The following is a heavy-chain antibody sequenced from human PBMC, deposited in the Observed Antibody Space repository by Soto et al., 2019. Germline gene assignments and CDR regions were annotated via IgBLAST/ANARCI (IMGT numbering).Heavy chain of an antibody. V-gene: IGHV1-18*01. CDR2: ISGFNGNT. CDR3: ARASAYCTPWSFDN. CDR1: GYTFSRYG. J-gene: IGHJ4*02. D-gene: IGHD2-21*01. Sequence: QVQLVQSGAEVKKPGASVRVSCKASGYTFSRYGISWVRQAPGQGLEWMGWISGFNGNTKESEKLQGRVTLTTDTAANTAHMELRGLRSDDTAVYYCARASAYCTPWSFDNWGQGTLVTVSS.